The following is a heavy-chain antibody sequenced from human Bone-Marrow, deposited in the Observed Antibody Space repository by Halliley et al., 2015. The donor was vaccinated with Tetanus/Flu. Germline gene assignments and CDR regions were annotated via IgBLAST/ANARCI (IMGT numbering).Heavy chain of an antibody. CDR1: GYSFTNYW. J-gene: IGHJ6*02. D-gene: IGHD1-26*01. CDR2: MYPGDSDT. CDR3: ARHGDDSGSYLYYFYGMDV. Sequence: QLVQSGAEVTKPGESLKISCKASGYSFTNYWIAWVHQMPGKGLEWVGIMYPGDSDTRYSPSFEGHVTISADKSISTAYLQWRSLRASDTAIYFCARHGDDSGSYLYYFYGMDVWGPGTTVTVSS. V-gene: IGHV5-51*07.